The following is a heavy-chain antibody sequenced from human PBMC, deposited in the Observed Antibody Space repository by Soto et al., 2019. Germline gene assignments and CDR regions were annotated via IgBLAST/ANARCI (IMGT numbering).Heavy chain of an antibody. CDR3: AREVSTVAHHFDY. CDR1: GYTFTSYD. J-gene: IGHJ4*02. Sequence: GASVKVSCKASGYTFTSYDINWVRQATGQGLEWMGWMNPNSGTTGYAQKFQGRVTMTRDTSISTAYMELSSLRSEDTAVYYCAREVSTVAHHFDYWGQGTLVTVSS. V-gene: IGHV1-8*01. CDR2: MNPNSGTT. D-gene: IGHD4-4*01.